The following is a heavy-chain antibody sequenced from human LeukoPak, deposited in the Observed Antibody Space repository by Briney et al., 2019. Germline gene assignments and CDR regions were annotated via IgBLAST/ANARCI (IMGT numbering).Heavy chain of an antibody. CDR3: SGRDSSRSPRAY. CDR2: INPDGNEK. D-gene: IGHD6-13*01. V-gene: IGHV3-7*01. CDR1: GFTFNNYW. Sequence: GGSLRLSCAASGFTFNNYWMSWVRLAPGRGLEWLANINPDGNEKYYVDSVKGRFAMSRDNAKNEVYLEMNSLRAEDTGVYYCSGRDSSRSPRAYWGQGTLVSVSS. J-gene: IGHJ4*02.